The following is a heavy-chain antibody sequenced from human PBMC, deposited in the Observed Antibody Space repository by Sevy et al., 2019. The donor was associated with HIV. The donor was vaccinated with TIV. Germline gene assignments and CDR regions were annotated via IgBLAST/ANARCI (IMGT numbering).Heavy chain of an antibody. CDR2: MNPNSGNT. CDR1: GYTFTSYD. Sequence: ASVKVSCKASGYTFTSYDINWVRQATGQGLEWMGWMNPNSGNTGYAQKFQGRVTRTRNTSISTAYMELSSLRSEDTAVYYCATAGGDYYYYYGMDVWGQGTTVTVSS. V-gene: IGHV1-8*01. D-gene: IGHD1-26*01. J-gene: IGHJ6*02. CDR3: ATAGGDYYYYYGMDV.